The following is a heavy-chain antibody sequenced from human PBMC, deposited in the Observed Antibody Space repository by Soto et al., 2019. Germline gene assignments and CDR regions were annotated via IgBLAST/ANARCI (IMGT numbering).Heavy chain of an antibody. J-gene: IGHJ4*02. CDR1: GFTFSSYA. CDR3: AKDRVNLWYYFDY. CDR2: ISGSGGST. Sequence: GESLKISCAASGFTFSSYAMSWVRQAPGKGLEWVSAISGSGGSTYYADSVKGRFTISRDNSKNTLYLQMNSLRAEDTAVYYCAKDRVNLWYYFDYWGQGTLVTVSS. V-gene: IGHV3-23*01. D-gene: IGHD2-8*02.